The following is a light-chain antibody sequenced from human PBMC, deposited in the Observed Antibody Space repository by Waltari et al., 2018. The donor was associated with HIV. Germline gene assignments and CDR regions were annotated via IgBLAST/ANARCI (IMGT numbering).Light chain of an antibody. Sequence: QSILTQPPSVSGAPGQRVTISCTGSSSNIGATYGVHWYQQFPGTAPKLPNYGTINRPSGVPDRFSGSKSGTSASLAITGLQAEDEADYYCQSYDSSLRVRVFGGGTKLTVL. J-gene: IGLJ3*02. CDR3: QSYDSSLRVRV. V-gene: IGLV1-40*01. CDR2: GTI. CDR1: SSNIGATYG.